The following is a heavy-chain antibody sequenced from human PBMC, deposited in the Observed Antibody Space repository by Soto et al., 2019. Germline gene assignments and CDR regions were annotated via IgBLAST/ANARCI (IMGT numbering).Heavy chain of an antibody. J-gene: IGHJ6*02. D-gene: IGHD6-19*01. V-gene: IGHV3-7*01. CDR1: GFTFSSYW. CDR2: IKQDGSEK. CDR3: TRVYPGSGWPSHYYGMDV. Sequence: EVQLVESGGGLVQPGGSLRLSCAASGFTFSSYWMSWVRQAPGKGLEWVANIKQDGSEKYYVDSLEGRFTISRDNTNNSLYLQMNSLRAEDTAVYYCTRVYPGSGWPSHYYGMDVWGQGTTVTVSS.